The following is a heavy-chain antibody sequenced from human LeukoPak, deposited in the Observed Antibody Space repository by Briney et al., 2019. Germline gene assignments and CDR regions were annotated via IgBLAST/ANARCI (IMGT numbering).Heavy chain of an antibody. CDR1: GFNFGSFS. D-gene: IGHD3-22*01. CDR3: AKYDTSVNFDY. J-gene: IGHJ4*02. CDR2: ISSSGTYI. Sequence: PGGSLRLSCAASGFNFGSFSMTWVRQAPGKGLEWVSSISSSGTYIYYADSVKGRFTISRDNAKNSLYLHMNSLRAEDTAVYYCAKYDTSVNFDYWGQGTLVTVSS. V-gene: IGHV3-21*01.